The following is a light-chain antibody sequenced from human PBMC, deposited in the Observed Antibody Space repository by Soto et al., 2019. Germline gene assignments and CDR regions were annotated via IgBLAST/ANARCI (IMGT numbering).Light chain of an antibody. CDR3: QQYSSSPLT. V-gene: IGKV3-20*01. CDR1: QSVSSSF. CDR2: GAS. J-gene: IGKJ5*01. Sequence: EIVLTQSPGTLSLSPGERATLSCRASQSVSSSFLAWYQQKPGQAPRLLIYGASIRATGIPDRFSGSGSGTDFTLTISRLEPEDFAVYYCQQYSSSPLTFGQGTRLEIK.